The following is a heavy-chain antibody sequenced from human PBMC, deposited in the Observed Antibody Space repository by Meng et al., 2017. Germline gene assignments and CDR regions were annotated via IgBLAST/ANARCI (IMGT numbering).Heavy chain of an antibody. Sequence: QGQVVEWGAEVKKPGASVKVSCKPSGYNFPDYYIHWVRRAPGQGLEWMGRINPKSGDTHYAQKFQARVTMTGDTSISTAYMELSGLRSDDTAMYYCARDEDISAAGKLFGDYWGQGTLVTVSS. CDR1: GYNFPDYY. CDR2: INPKSGDT. CDR3: ARDEDISAAGKLFGDY. V-gene: IGHV1-2*06. D-gene: IGHD6-25*01. J-gene: IGHJ4*02.